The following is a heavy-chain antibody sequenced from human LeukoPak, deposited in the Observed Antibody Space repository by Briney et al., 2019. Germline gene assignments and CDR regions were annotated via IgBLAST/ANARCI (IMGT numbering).Heavy chain of an antibody. CDR3: ARHDYYDSSGAEYFQH. V-gene: IGHV4-59*08. D-gene: IGHD3-22*01. J-gene: IGHJ1*01. CDR1: GGSISSYY. Sequence: SETLSLTCTVSGGSISSYYWSWIRQPPGKGLEWIGYIYYSGSTNYSPSLKSRVTISVDTSKNQFSLKLSSVTAADTAVYYCARHDYYDSSGAEYFQHWGQGTLVTVSS. CDR2: IYYSGST.